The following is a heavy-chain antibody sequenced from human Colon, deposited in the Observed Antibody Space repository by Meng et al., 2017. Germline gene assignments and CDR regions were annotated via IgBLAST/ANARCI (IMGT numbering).Heavy chain of an antibody. Sequence: GGSLRLSSATSRFTFSDSWMHWVRQVPGMGLVWVSRINRDGSSANYADSVKGRFTISRDNAKTTVFMQMNSLRGEYTAVYYCARGPTRLYSSDYWGQGTLVTVSS. CDR3: ARGPTRLYSSDY. V-gene: IGHV3-74*01. CDR2: INRDGSSA. CDR1: RFTFSDSW. J-gene: IGHJ4*02. D-gene: IGHD3-22*01.